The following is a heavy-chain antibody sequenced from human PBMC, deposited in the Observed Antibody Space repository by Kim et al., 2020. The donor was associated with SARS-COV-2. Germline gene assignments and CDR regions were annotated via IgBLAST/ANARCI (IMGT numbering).Heavy chain of an antibody. CDR2: ISSSSSTI. V-gene: IGHV3-48*02. CDR3: ARVPWSIAAAGTSWFDP. CDR1: GFTFSSYS. J-gene: IGHJ5*02. Sequence: GGSLRLSCAASGFTFSSYSMNWVRQAPGKGLEWVSYISSSSSTIYYADSVKGRFTISRDNAKNSLYLQMNSLRDEDTAVYYCARVPWSIAAAGTSWFDPWGQGTLVTVSS. D-gene: IGHD6-13*01.